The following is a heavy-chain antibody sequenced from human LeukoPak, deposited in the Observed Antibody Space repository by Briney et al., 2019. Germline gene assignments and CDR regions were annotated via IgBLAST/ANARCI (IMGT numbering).Heavy chain of an antibody. V-gene: IGHV1-58*02. J-gene: IGHJ4*02. CDR2: IVVGSGNT. D-gene: IGHD6-19*01. Sequence: SVKVSCKASGFTFTSSAMQWVRQARGQRLEWIGWIVVGSGNTNYAQKFQERVTITRDMSTSTAYMELSSLRSDDTAVYYCARGPRITVGGPSDYWGQGTLVTVSS. CDR1: GFTFTSSA. CDR3: ARGPRITVGGPSDY.